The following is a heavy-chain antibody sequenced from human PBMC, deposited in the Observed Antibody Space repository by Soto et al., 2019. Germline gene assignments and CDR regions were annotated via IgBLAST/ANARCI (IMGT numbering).Heavy chain of an antibody. V-gene: IGHV1-2*04. CDR2: INPNSGGT. D-gene: IGHD6-6*01. CDR3: ASAPSPYSSSSAGIDY. Sequence: QVQLVQSGAEVKKPGASVKVSCKASGYTFTGYYMHWVRQAPGQGLEWMGWINPNSGGTNYVQKFQGWVTMTRDTSIITACMELSRLRSDDTAVYYCASAPSPYSSSSAGIDYWGQGTLVTVSS. J-gene: IGHJ4*02. CDR1: GYTFTGYY.